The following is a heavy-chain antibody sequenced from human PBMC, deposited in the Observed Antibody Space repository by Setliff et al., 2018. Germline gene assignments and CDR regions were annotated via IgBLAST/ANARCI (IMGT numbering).Heavy chain of an antibody. CDR2: IYISGST. D-gene: IGHD3-10*02. Sequence: ASETLSLTCTVSGDSWSWIRQPAGKGLEWIGRIYISGSTNFNPSLKSRVTMSVDMSKNQISLKLSSLTAADTAVYYCARDHLIRSRISMSYWSDIWGQGTMVTVSS. J-gene: IGHJ3*02. V-gene: IGHV4-4*07. CDR3: ARDHLIRSRISMSYWSDI. CDR1: GDS.